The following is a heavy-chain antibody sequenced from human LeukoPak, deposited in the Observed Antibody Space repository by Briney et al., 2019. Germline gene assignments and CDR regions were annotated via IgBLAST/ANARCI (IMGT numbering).Heavy chain of an antibody. D-gene: IGHD6-19*01. CDR1: GGSISSSSYY. CDR3: AKWLDVNWFDR. J-gene: IGHJ5*02. CDR2: IYYSGST. V-gene: IGHV4-39*01. Sequence: PSETLSLTCTVSGGSISSSSYYWGWIRQPPGKGLEWIVSIYYSGSTYYNPSLKSRVTISVDTSKNQFSLKLSSVTAADTAVYYCAKWLDVNWFDRWGQGTLVTVSS.